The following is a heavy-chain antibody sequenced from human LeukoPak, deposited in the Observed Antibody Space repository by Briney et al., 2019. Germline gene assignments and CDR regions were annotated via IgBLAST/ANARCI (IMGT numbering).Heavy chain of an antibody. Sequence: SETLSLTCTVSGGSISSYCWSWIRQPPGKGLEWIGYIYYSGSTNYNPSLKTRVTISVDTSKNQFSLKLSSVTVADTAVYYCARASHDYGDYSHFDYWGQGTLVTVSS. CDR2: IYYSGST. CDR3: ARASHDYGDYSHFDY. D-gene: IGHD4-17*01. J-gene: IGHJ4*02. CDR1: GGSISSYC. V-gene: IGHV4-59*12.